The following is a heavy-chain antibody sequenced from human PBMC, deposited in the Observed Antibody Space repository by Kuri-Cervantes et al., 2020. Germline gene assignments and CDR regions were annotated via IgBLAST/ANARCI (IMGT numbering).Heavy chain of an antibody. CDR1: GHTFTGYY. J-gene: IGHJ4*02. Sequence: ASVKVSCKASGHTFTGYYIHLVRQAPGQGLEWMGWINPNSGGTNYAQKFQGWVTMTRDTSISTAYMEVSRLRSDDTAVYYCARDSSWYSPDYWGQGTLVTVSS. CDR3: ARDSSWYSPDY. V-gene: IGHV1-2*04. D-gene: IGHD6-13*01. CDR2: INPNSGGT.